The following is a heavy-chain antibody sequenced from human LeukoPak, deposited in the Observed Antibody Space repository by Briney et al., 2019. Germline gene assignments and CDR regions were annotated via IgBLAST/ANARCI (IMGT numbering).Heavy chain of an antibody. CDR1: GFTFSSYW. J-gene: IGHJ4*02. CDR3: ARAMYCGGDCCPFDY. CDR2: IKQDGSEK. Sequence: GGSLRLSCAASGFTFSSYWMSWVRQAPGKGLEWVANIKQDGSEKYYVDSVKGRFTISRDNAKNSLYLQMNSLRAEDTAVYYCARAMYCGGDCCPFDYWGQGTLVAVSS. D-gene: IGHD2-21*02. V-gene: IGHV3-7*01.